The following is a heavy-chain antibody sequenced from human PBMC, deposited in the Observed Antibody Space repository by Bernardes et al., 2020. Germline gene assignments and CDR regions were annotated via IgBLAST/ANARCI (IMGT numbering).Heavy chain of an antibody. CDR3: ARDMNDFWSGYAVVY. V-gene: IGHV3-48*01. CDR2: ISSSSNTI. CDR1: GFTFSSYS. D-gene: IGHD3-3*01. Sequence: GGSLRLSCAASGFTFSSYSMNWVRQAPGKGLEWVSYISSSSNTIYYADSVKGRFTISRDNGKNSLYLQMNSLRAEDTAVYYCARDMNDFWSGYAVVYWGQGTLVTVSS. J-gene: IGHJ4*02.